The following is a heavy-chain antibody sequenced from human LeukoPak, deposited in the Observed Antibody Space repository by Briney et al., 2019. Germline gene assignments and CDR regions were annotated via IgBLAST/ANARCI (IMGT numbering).Heavy chain of an antibody. J-gene: IGHJ4*02. V-gene: IGHV3-30*04. CDR3: ARTPTYYYDSSGWFDY. CDR1: GFTFSSYA. Sequence: GRSLRLSCTASGFTFSSYAMHWVRQAPGKGLEWVAVISYDGSNKYYADSVKGRFTISRDNSKNTLYLQMNSLRAEDTAVYYCARTPTYYYDSSGWFDYWGQGTLVTVSS. D-gene: IGHD3-22*01. CDR2: ISYDGSNK.